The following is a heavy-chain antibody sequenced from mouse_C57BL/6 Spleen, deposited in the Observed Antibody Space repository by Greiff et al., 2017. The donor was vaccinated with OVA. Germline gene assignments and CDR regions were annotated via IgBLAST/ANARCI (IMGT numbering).Heavy chain of an antibody. J-gene: IGHJ2*01. CDR3: ATRQLRLRRFDY. CDR1: GYTFTSYW. V-gene: IGHV1-50*01. Sequence: QVQLQQPGAELVKPGASVKLSCKASGYTFTSYWMQWVKQRPGQGLEWIGEIDPSDSYTNYNQKFKGKATLTVDTSSSTAYMQRSSLTSEDSAVYYCATRQLRLRRFDYWGQGTTLTVSS. CDR2: IDPSDSYT. D-gene: IGHD3-2*02.